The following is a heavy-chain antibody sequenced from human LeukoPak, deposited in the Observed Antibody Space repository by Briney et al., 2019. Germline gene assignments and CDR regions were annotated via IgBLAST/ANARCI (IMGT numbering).Heavy chain of an antibody. CDR3: ARTLDGSHFDF. V-gene: IGHV2-70*04. J-gene: IGHJ4*02. D-gene: IGHD5-24*01. Sequence: SGPTLVNPTQTLTLTCTFSGFSLSTSGMRVSWIRQPPGKALEWLARIDWDDDKFYSTSLKTRLTISKDTSKNQVVLTLTNMDPVDAATYYCARTLDGSHFDFWGQGTLVTVSS. CDR2: IDWDDDK. CDR1: GFSLSTSGMR.